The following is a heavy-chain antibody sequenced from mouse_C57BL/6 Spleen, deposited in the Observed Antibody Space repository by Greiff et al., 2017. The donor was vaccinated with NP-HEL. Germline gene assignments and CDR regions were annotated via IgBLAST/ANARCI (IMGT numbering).Heavy chain of an antibody. CDR2: IWWDDDK. CDR3: ARKDYYDYDGYYFDY. J-gene: IGHJ2*01. Sequence: QVTLKVSGPGILQPSQTLSLTCSFSGFSLSTFGMGVGWIRQPSGKGLEWLAHIWWDDDKYYNPALKSPLTISKDTSKHQVFLKHANVDTADTATYYCARKDYYDYDGYYFDYGGQGTTLTVSS. V-gene: IGHV8-8*01. CDR1: GFSLSTFGMG. D-gene: IGHD2-4*01.